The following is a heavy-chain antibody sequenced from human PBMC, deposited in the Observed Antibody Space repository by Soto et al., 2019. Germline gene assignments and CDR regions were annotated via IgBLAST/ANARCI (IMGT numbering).Heavy chain of an antibody. D-gene: IGHD2-21*02. Sequence: QVQLQESGPGLVKPSQTLSLTCTVSGGSISSDDYFWSWIRQPPGKGLEWIGYIFYSGRTYYIPSLNRRVTISVDTSQNQFSLKLSSVPAADTAVYYCASYCARAGQSDCGGHCYGTDYFDHWGQGTLVTVSS. CDR2: IFYSGRT. CDR1: GGSISSDDYF. CDR3: ASYCARAGQSDCGGHCYGTDYFDH. J-gene: IGHJ4*02. V-gene: IGHV4-30-4*01.